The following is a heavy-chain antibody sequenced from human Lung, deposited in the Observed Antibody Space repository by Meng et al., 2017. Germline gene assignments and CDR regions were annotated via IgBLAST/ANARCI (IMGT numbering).Heavy chain of an antibody. Sequence: QAQLLQSGGEVKKPGAAVCISCKASGYTFASYGISWFRQAPGQGLEWMGWFVSNADTYPAQKFQGRVTMTRDTHTSTDFMELRSLRFDDTAVYYCARGTPGRSYSDYWGQGTLVTVSS. CDR3: ARGTPGRSYSDY. CDR1: GYTFASYG. J-gene: IGHJ4*02. CDR2: FVSNADT. D-gene: IGHD3-10*01. V-gene: IGHV1-18*01.